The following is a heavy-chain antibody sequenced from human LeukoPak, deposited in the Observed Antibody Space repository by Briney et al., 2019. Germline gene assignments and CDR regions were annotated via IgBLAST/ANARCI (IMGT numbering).Heavy chain of an antibody. CDR2: IIPILGTA. CDR1: GGTFSSYA. J-gene: IGHJ4*02. D-gene: IGHD3-16*02. Sequence: ASVKVSCKASGGTFSSYAISWARQAPGQGLEWMGGIIPILGTANYAQKFQGRVTITADKSTSTAYMELSSLRSEDTAVYYCGMGDYVWGSYRRHFDYWGQGTLVTVSS. V-gene: IGHV1-69*06. CDR3: GMGDYVWGSYRRHFDY.